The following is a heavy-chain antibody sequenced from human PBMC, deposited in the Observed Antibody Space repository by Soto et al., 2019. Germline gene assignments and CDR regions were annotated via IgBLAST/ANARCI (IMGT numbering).Heavy chain of an antibody. J-gene: IGHJ4*02. CDR3: AIEGRGKKAGYNGLVSLGY. V-gene: IGHV1-69*06. Sequence: QVQLVQSGAEVKTPGSSLKVSCKVSGSRFSNYVISWVRQAPGHGLAWLGRIIPIFNSTKYAQSFQGRVTITADKSTSTASLELSSLRSDDTAVYYCAIEGRGKKAGYNGLVSLGYWGQGTLVTVSS. CDR2: IIPIFNST. D-gene: IGHD2-2*02. CDR1: GSRFSNYV.